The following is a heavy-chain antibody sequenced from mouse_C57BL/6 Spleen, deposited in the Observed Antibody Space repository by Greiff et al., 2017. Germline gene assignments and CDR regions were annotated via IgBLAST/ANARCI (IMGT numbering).Heavy chain of an antibody. CDR3: TRGGINYYGQGLDY. CDR2: IYPATGGT. J-gene: IGHJ2*01. D-gene: IGHD1-1*01. V-gene: IGHV1-15*01. Sequence: QVQLQQSGAELVRPGASVTLSCKASGYTFTDYEMHWVKQTPVHGLEWIGAIYPATGGTAYNQKFKGKAILTADKSSSTAYMELRSLTSEDSAVXDYTRGGINYYGQGLDYWGQGTTLTVSS. CDR1: GYTFTDYE.